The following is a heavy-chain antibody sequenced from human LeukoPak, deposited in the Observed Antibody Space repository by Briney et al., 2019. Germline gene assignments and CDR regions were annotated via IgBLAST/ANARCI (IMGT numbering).Heavy chain of an antibody. J-gene: IGHJ4*02. CDR2: ISGSGGST. D-gene: IGHD5-24*01. V-gene: IGHV3-23*01. Sequence: GGSLRLSCAASGFTFSSYAMSWVRQAPGKGLEWVSAISGSGGSTYYADSVKGRFTISRDNSKNTLYLQMNSLRAEDTAVYYCAKAGELGMATITFTDYWDQGTLVTVSS. CDR3: AKAGELGMATITFTDY. CDR1: GFTFSSYA.